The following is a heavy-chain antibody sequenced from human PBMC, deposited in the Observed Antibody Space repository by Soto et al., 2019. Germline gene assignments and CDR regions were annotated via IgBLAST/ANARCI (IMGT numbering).Heavy chain of an antibody. Sequence: VQLVESGGGLVQPGGSLRLSCAASGFTFSSYSMNWVRQAPGKGLEWVSYISSSSSTIYYADSVKGRFTISRDNAKNSLYLQMNSLRAEDTAVYYCARYRCSSTSCYHFYYYYYMDVWGKGTTVTVSS. V-gene: IGHV3-48*01. CDR3: ARYRCSSTSCYHFYYYYYMDV. D-gene: IGHD2-2*01. CDR1: GFTFSSYS. CDR2: ISSSSSTI. J-gene: IGHJ6*03.